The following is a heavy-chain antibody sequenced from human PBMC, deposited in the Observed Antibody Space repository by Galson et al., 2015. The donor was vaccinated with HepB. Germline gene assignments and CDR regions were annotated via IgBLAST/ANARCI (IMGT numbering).Heavy chain of an antibody. CDR1: GFTFSSSA. Sequence: SLRLSCAASGFTFSSSAMHWVRQASGKGLGWVGRIRSKANSYATAYAASVKGRFTISRDDSKNTAYLQMNSLKTEDTAVYYCTSPIPAQGDYWGQGTLVTVSS. D-gene: IGHD1-14*01. CDR3: TSPIPAQGDY. J-gene: IGHJ4*02. V-gene: IGHV3-73*01. CDR2: IRSKANSYAT.